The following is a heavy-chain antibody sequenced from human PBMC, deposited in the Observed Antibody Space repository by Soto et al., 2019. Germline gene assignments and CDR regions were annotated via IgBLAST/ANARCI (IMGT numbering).Heavy chain of an antibody. CDR1: GFSISSDYF. J-gene: IGHJ4*02. CDR2: IYHTGTT. V-gene: IGHV4-38-2*02. CDR3: ARDGLRYFDSSGYYSGPTLDY. Sequence: PSETLSLTCAVSGFSISSDYFWGWIRQPPGKGLEWIGSIYHTGTTYYSPSLKSRATIFPDTSKNQFSLNLTSVTAADTAIYYCARDGLRYFDSSGYYSGPTLDYWGQGARVTVSS. D-gene: IGHD3-22*01.